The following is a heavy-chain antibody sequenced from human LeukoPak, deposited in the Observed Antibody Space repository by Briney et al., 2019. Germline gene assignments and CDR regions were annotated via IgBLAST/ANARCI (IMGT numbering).Heavy chain of an antibody. CDR2: ISTSGATM. CDR3: AKAAPSTVVTGGYFDY. J-gene: IGHJ4*02. Sequence: GGSLRLSCAASGFTFSNYEMNWVRQAPEKGLEWVSYISTSGATMFYADSVKGRFTFSRDNSKNTLYLQMNSLRAEDTAVYYCAKAAPSTVVTGGYFDYWGQGTLVTVSS. CDR1: GFTFSNYE. D-gene: IGHD4-23*01. V-gene: IGHV3-48*03.